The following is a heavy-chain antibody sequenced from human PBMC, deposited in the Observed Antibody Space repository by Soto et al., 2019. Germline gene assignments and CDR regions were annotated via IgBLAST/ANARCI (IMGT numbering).Heavy chain of an antibody. Sequence: EVQLVESGGGLVQPGGSLRLSCAASGFTFSSYSMNWVHQAPGKGLEWVSYISSSSYTIYYADSVKGRFTISRDNAKNSLYLQMNRLRAEDTAVYYCARAVAAGDYWGQGTLVTVSS. V-gene: IGHV3-48*01. CDR2: ISSSSYTI. CDR1: GFTFSSYS. D-gene: IGHD3-10*01. J-gene: IGHJ4*02. CDR3: ARAVAAGDY.